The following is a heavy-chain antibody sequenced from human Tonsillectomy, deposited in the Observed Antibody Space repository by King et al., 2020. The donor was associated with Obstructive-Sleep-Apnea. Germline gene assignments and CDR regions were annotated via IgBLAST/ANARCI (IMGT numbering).Heavy chain of an antibody. CDR1: GGSFSGYY. D-gene: IGHD3-22*01. CDR3: RHYDSSGYSNGDAFDI. Sequence: VQLQQWGAGLLKPSETLSLTCAVYGGSFSGYYWSWIRQPPGKGLEWIGEINHSGSTNYNPSLKSRVTISVDTSKNQFSLKLSSVTAADTAGYYCRHYDSSGYSNGDAFDIWGQGTMVTVSS. J-gene: IGHJ3*02. CDR2: INHSGST. V-gene: IGHV4-34*01.